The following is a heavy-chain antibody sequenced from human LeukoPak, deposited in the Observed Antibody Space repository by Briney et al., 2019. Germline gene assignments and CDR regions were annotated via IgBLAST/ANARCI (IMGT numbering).Heavy chain of an antibody. CDR2: IRSDGENK. J-gene: IGHJ4*02. D-gene: IGHD3-10*01. Sequence: PGGSLRLSCAASGFTFSSYAMHWVRQAPGKGLEWVAFIRSDGENKYYADSVKGRLTVSRDTSKNTLFLEMNYLKTEDTATHYCAKDLTMVRGAVTNWGQGTQVTVSS. CDR1: GFTFSSYA. V-gene: IGHV3-30*02. CDR3: AKDLTMVRGAVTN.